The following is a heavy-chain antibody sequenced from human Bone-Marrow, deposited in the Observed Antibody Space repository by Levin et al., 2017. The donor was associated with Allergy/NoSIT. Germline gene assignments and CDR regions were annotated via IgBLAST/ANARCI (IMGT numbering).Heavy chain of an antibody. D-gene: IGHD4-23*01. J-gene: IGHJ1*01. CDR2: IKSNSDDGTA. CDR3: STALSTGVF. V-gene: IGHV3-15*07. CDR1: GFFFNNAW. Sequence: LSLTCAASGFFFNNAWMHWVRQAPGKGLEWVGRIKSNSDDGTADYAAPVKGRFIISRDDSKNTLYLQMNSLKAEDTAVYYCSTALSTGVFWGQGTLVTVSS.